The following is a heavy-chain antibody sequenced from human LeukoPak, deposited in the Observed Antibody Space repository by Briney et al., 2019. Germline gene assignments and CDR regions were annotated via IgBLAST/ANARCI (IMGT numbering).Heavy chain of an antibody. CDR3: AREAAGTRILSY. D-gene: IGHD6-13*01. V-gene: IGHV4-31*03. Sequence: SQTLSLTCTVSGGSISSGGYYWSWIRQHPGKGLEWIGYIYYSGSTYYNPSLKSRVTISVDKSKNQFSLKLSSVTAADTAVYYCAREAAGTRILSYWGQGTLVTVSS. CDR1: GGSISSGGYY. J-gene: IGHJ4*02. CDR2: IYYSGST.